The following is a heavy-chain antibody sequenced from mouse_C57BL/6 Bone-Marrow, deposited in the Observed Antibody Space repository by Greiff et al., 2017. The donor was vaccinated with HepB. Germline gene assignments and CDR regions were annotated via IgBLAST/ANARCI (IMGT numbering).Heavy chain of an antibody. D-gene: IGHD3-2*02. V-gene: IGHV1-69*01. J-gene: IGHJ2*01. CDR1: GYTFTSYW. CDR3: ARDREGYTDFDY. CDR2: IDPSDSYT. Sequence: VKLQQPGAELVMPGASVKLSCKASGYTFTSYWMHWVKQRPGQGLEWIGEIDPSDSYTNYNQKFKGKSTLTVDKSSSTAYMQLSSLTSEDSAVYYCARDREGYTDFDYWGQGTTLTVSS.